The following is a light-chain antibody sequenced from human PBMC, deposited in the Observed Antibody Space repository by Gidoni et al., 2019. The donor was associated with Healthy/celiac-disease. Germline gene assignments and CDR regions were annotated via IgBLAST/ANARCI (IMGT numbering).Light chain of an antibody. J-gene: IGLJ2*01. CDR3: SSYTSSSTPYVV. V-gene: IGLV2-14*01. CDR1: SSDVGSYTY. CDR2: DVS. Sequence: QSALTQPASVSGSPGQSITISCTGASSDVGSYTYVSWYQQHPGKAPKLMIYDVSNRPSGVSNRFSGSKSGNTASLTISGLQAEDEADYYCSSYTSSSTPYVVFGGGTKLTV.